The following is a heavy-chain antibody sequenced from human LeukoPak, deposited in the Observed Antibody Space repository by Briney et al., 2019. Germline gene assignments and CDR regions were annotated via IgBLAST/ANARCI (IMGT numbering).Heavy chain of an antibody. Sequence: GGSLRLSCAASGFTFSSYAMSWVRQAPGKGLEWVSAISGSGGSTYYADSVKGRFTISRDNSKNTLYLQMNSLRAEDTAVYYCAKGHMNYDFWSGYYVDAFDIWGQGTMVTVSS. CDR1: GFTFSSYA. CDR2: ISGSGGST. D-gene: IGHD3-3*01. CDR3: AKGHMNYDFWSGYYVDAFDI. J-gene: IGHJ3*02. V-gene: IGHV3-23*01.